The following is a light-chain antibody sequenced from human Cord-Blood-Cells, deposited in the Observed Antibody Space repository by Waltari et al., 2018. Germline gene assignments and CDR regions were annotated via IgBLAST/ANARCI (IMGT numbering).Light chain of an antibody. CDR3: QQYNNWLT. CDR2: GAS. V-gene: IGKV3-15*01. CDR1: QSVSSN. Sequence: EIVMTQSPATLSVSPGERATLSCRASQSVSSNLAWYQQKPGQAPRLPIYGASTRATGIPARFSGSWSGTEFTLTISSLQSEDFAVYYCQQYNNWLTFGGGTKVEIK. J-gene: IGKJ4*01.